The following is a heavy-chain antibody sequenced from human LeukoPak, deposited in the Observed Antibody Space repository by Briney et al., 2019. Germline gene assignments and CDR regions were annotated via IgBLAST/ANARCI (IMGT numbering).Heavy chain of an antibody. CDR2: IYYSGTT. V-gene: IGHV4-59*01. J-gene: IGHJ4*02. CDR3: ARDSSYYFDY. CDR1: GASISSYY. Sequence: SETLSLTCTVSGASISSYYWSWIRQPPGKGLEWIGYIYYSGTTNYNPSLKSRVTISVDTSRNQFSLKLSSVTAADTAVYYCARDSSYYFDYWGQGTLVTVSS. D-gene: IGHD6-6*01.